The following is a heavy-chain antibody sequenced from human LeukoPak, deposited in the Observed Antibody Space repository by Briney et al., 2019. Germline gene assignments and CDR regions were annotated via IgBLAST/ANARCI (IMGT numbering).Heavy chain of an antibody. D-gene: IGHD6-19*01. CDR2: ISAGGGST. CDR1: GFTFSNYA. CDR3: AKEGSGWYSDY. J-gene: IGHJ4*02. V-gene: IGHV3-23*01. Sequence: GGSLRLSCAASGFTFSNYAMSWVRQVPGEGLECVSLISAGGGSTYYADSVKGRFTISRDNSKNTLYLQMNSLRAEDTAVYYCAKEGSGWYSDYWGPGTLVTVSS.